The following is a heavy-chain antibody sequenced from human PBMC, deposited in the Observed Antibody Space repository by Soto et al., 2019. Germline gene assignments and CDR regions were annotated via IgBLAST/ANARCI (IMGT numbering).Heavy chain of an antibody. J-gene: IGHJ5*02. Sequence: SETLSLTCTVSGVSVSSNSYSWGWIRQSPGKGLERIGTIYSSENTYYNPSLLSRVTISVDTSKNEFSLGLSSVTAADTAVFYCARYYYDSSDYTTNWFDPWGQGTLVTVSS. D-gene: IGHD3-22*01. CDR1: GVSVSSNSYS. CDR2: IYSSENT. CDR3: ARYYYDSSDYTTNWFDP. V-gene: IGHV4-39*01.